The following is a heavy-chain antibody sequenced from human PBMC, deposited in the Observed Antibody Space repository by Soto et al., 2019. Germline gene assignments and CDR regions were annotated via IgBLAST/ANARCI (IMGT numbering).Heavy chain of an antibody. CDR3: ARGYKPYYYGSGSYYKDHYYGMDV. CDR2: IYYSGST. Sequence: SETLSLTCTVSGGSINSGGYYWSWIRQHPGKGLEWIGYIYYSGSTFYNPSLRSRVTVSVDTSKNQFSLKLSSVTAADTAVYYCARGYKPYYYGSGSYYKDHYYGMDVWGQGTTVTVSS. CDR1: GGSINSGGYY. D-gene: IGHD3-10*01. V-gene: IGHV4-31*03. J-gene: IGHJ6*02.